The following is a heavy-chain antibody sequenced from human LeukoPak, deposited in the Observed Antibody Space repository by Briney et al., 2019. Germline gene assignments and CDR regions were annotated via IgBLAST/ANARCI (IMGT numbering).Heavy chain of an antibody. CDR3: ARRGSSWNWFDP. Sequence: SETLSLTCTVSGYSISSGYHWAWIRQPPGKGLEWIGSIYPSGSTYYNPSLKSRVTISVDTSKNQFSVKLSSVTAADTAVYYCARRGSSWNWFDPWGQGTLVTVSS. CDR1: GYSISSGYH. J-gene: IGHJ5*02. D-gene: IGHD6-13*01. CDR2: IYPSGST. V-gene: IGHV4-38-2*02.